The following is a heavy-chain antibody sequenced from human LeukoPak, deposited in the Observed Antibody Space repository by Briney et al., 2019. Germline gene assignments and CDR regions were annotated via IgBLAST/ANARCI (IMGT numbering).Heavy chain of an antibody. CDR2: IYYSGST. CDR1: GGSISSGVYY. Sequence: SETLSLTCTVSGGSISSGVYYWAWIRQPPGKGLEWVGTIYYSGSTYYNPSPKSRVTISVDTSKNQFSLKLSTVTAADTAVYYCARSYDWNAFDIWGQGTMVTVSS. V-gene: IGHV4-30-4*08. D-gene: IGHD1-20*01. J-gene: IGHJ3*02. CDR3: ARSYDWNAFDI.